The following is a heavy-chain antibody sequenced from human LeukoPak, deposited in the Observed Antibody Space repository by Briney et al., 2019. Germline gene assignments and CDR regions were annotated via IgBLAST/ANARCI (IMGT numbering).Heavy chain of an antibody. CDR2: INPNSGGT. J-gene: IGHJ5*02. CDR3: ARDYYDILTGYSFNWFDP. Sequence: ASVKVSCKASGYTFTGYYMHWVRQAPGQGLEWMGWINPNSGGTNYAQKFQGRVTMTRDTSISTAYMGLSRLRSDDTAVYYCARDYYDILTGYSFNWFDPWGQGTLVTVSS. D-gene: IGHD3-9*01. CDR1: GYTFTGYY. V-gene: IGHV1-2*02.